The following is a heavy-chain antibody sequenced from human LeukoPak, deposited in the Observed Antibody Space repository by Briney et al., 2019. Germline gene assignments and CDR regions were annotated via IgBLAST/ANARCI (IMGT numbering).Heavy chain of an antibody. Sequence: SVKVSCKASGGTFSRYAISWVRQAPGQGLEWMGGIIPIFGAANYAQKFQGRVTITADESTSTAYMELSSLRSEDTAVYYCARKHVDTAMAAPYYYYYYGMDVWGQGTTVTVSS. CDR3: ARKHVDTAMAAPYYYYYYGMDV. CDR2: IIPIFGAA. D-gene: IGHD5-18*01. V-gene: IGHV1-69*13. CDR1: GGTFSRYA. J-gene: IGHJ6*02.